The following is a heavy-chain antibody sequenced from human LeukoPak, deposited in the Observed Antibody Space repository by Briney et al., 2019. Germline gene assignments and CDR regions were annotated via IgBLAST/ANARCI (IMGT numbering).Heavy chain of an antibody. Sequence: GSSVKVSCKASGYTFTSYWIQWVRQAPGQGLEWMGLINPDGGSTAYAHRFQGRVIMTRDTSTSTAYMDWSSLRSEDTAVYHCARAPRNSSTMLDYWGQGTLVTVSS. CDR1: GYTFTSYW. D-gene: IGHD1-14*01. CDR2: INPDGGST. J-gene: IGHJ4*02. CDR3: ARAPRNSSTMLDY. V-gene: IGHV1-46*01.